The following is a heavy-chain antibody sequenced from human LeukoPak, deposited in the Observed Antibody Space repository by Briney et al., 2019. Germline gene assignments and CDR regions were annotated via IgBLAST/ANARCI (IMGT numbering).Heavy chain of an antibody. V-gene: IGHV3-7*01. CDR2: ISPDGSAT. Sequence: PGGSLRLSCEASGFTFSNYWMNWVRQAPGKGLEWVANISPDGSATSYVDSMKGRVTISRDNAKNSLYPQLYSLRAEDTAVYYCGRSIDYWGQGTLVTVSS. CDR3: GRSIDY. CDR1: GFTFSNYW. J-gene: IGHJ4*02.